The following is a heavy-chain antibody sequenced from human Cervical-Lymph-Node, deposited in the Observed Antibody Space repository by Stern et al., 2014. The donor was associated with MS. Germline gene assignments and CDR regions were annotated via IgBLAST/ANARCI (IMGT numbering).Heavy chain of an antibody. CDR3: ATDYNY. CDR1: GSTLTDFF. Sequence: QVQLVQSGAEVKKPGASVKVSCKVSGSTLTDFFMHWVRQPPGKGLEWMGGCDPDDGETIYAQKFQGRVPMTEETSTDTAYMELSSLRSDDTAVYYCATDYNYWGQGTLVTVSS. D-gene: IGHD3-10*01. J-gene: IGHJ4*02. V-gene: IGHV1-24*01. CDR2: CDPDDGET.